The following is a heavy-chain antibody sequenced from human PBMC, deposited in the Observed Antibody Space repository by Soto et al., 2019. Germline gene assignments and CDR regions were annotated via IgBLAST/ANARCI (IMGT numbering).Heavy chain of an antibody. CDR2: ISGSGGST. V-gene: IGHV3-23*01. J-gene: IGHJ6*02. CDR1: GFTFSSYA. CDR3: AKQGYCTNGVCYNPYGMDV. Sequence: EVQLLESGGGSVQPGGSLRLSCAASGFTFSSYAMSWVRQAPGKGLEWVSAISGSGGSTYYADSVKGRFTISRDNSKNTLYLQMNSLRAEDTAVYYCAKQGYCTNGVCYNPYGMDVWGQGTTVTVSS. D-gene: IGHD2-8*01.